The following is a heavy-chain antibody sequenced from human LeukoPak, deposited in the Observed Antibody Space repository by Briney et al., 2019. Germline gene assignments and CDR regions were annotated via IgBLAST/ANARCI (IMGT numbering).Heavy chain of an antibody. J-gene: IGHJ4*02. CDR3: ARDESYFGTDY. V-gene: IGHV3-11*06. Sequence: GGSLRLSCAASGFTFSDHYMDWVRQAPGKGLEWVSYISSSSSYTNYADSVKGRFTISRDNAKNSLYLQMNSLRAEDTAVYYCARDESYFGTDYWGQGTLVTVSS. CDR1: GFTFSDHY. CDR2: ISSSSSYT. D-gene: IGHD1-26*01.